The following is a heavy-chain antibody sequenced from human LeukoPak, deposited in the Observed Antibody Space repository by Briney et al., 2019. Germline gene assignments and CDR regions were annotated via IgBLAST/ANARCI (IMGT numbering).Heavy chain of an antibody. V-gene: IGHV4-30-4*08. J-gene: IGHJ3*02. CDR3: ARRAKLGSSGVVAFDI. CDR2: IYYSGST. D-gene: IGHD7-27*01. Sequence: SSQTLSLTCTVSGGSISSGDYYWSWIRQPPGKGLEWIGYIYYSGSTYYNPSLKSRVTISVDTSKNQFSLKLSSVTAADTAVYYCARRAKLGSSGVVAFDIWGQGTMVTVSS. CDR1: GGSISSGDYY.